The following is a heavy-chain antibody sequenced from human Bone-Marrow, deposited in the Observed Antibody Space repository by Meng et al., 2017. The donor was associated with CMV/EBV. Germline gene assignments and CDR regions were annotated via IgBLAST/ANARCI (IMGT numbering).Heavy chain of an antibody. D-gene: IGHD5-18*01. Sequence: CKASGGTFSSYAISWVRQAPGQGLEWMGGIIPIFGTANYAQKFRGRVTITTDESTSTAYMELSSLRSEDTAVYYCARGDTAMVYVDYWGQGTLVTVSS. J-gene: IGHJ4*02. CDR2: IIPIFGTA. CDR1: GGTFSSYA. CDR3: ARGDTAMVYVDY. V-gene: IGHV1-69*05.